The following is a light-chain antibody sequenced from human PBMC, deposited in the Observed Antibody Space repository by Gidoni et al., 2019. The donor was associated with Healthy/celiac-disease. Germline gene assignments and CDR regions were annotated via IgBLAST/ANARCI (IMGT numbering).Light chain of an antibody. V-gene: IGLV2-14*01. Sequence: QSALTQTASVSGSPGQPITIPCPGTSSAVGGYNYVSCYQQHPGKAPKRMIYDVSNRPSGVSNRFSVSNSGNTASLTISGLQAEDEADYYCSSYTSSSPYVFGTGTKVTVL. J-gene: IGLJ1*01. CDR1: SSAVGGYNY. CDR3: SSYTSSSPYV. CDR2: DVS.